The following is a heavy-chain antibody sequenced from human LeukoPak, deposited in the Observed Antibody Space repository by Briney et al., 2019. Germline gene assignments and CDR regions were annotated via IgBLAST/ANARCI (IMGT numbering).Heavy chain of an antibody. V-gene: IGHV3-48*04. D-gene: IGHD3-16*01. J-gene: IGHJ6*03. CDR3: ARAGELRYMDV. CDR2: IKGIGPTT. Sequence: GGSLRLSCAASGFTFSNYGMHWVRQAPGKGLEWVSTIKGIGPTTYYADSLKGRFTISRDNAKNSLFLQMSSLRADDTAIYYCARAGELRYMDVWGKGTAVTVSS. CDR1: GFTFSNYG.